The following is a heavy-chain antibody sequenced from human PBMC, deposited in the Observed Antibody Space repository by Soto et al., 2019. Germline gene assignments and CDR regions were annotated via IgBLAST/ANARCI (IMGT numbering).Heavy chain of an antibody. CDR1: GFTFSSYS. CDR2: ISSSSSYI. CDR3: ARAIFGVLTDAFDI. D-gene: IGHD3-3*01. Sequence: GGSLRLSCAASGFTFSSYSMNWVRQAPGKGLEWVSSISSSSSYIYYADSVKGRFTISRDNAKNSLYLQMNSLRAEDTAVYYCARAIFGVLTDAFDIWGQGTMVTVSS. V-gene: IGHV3-21*01. J-gene: IGHJ3*02.